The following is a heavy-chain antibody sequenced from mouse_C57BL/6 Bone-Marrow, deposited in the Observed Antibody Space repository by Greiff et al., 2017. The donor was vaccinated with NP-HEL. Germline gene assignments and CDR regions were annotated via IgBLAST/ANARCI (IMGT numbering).Heavy chain of an antibody. CDR2: ISYDGSN. CDR3: ARDLIYYYGSSYGYFDV. D-gene: IGHD1-1*01. V-gene: IGHV3-6*01. CDR1: GYSITSGYY. Sequence: EVKLLESGPGLVKPSQSLSLTCSVTGYSITSGYYWNWIRQFPGNNLEWMGYISYDGSNNYNPSLKNRISITRDTSKNQFFLKLNSVTTEDTATYYCARDLIYYYGSSYGYFDVWGTGTTVTVSS. J-gene: IGHJ1*03.